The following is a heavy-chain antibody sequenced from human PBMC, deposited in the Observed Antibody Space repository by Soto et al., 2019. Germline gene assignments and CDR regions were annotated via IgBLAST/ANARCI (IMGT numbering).Heavy chain of an antibody. CDR3: ATTSVSDFWSGYYTGIQRDYYYYGMDV. CDR1: GYSFTIYW. V-gene: IGHV5-51*01. CDR2: IYPGDSDT. Sequence: GESLKISCKGSGYSFTIYWIGWVRQRPGKGLEWMGIIYPGDSDTRYSPSFQGQVTISADKSISTAYLQWSSLKASDTAMYYCATTSVSDFWSGYYTGIQRDYYYYGMDVWGQGTTVTVSS. D-gene: IGHD3-3*01. J-gene: IGHJ6*02.